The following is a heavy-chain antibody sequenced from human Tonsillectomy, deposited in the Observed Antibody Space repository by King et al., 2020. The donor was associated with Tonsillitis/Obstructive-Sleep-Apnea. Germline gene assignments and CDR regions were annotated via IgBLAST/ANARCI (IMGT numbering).Heavy chain of an antibody. Sequence: VQLVESGGGVVQPGRSLRLSCAASGFTFSSYGMHWVRQAPGKGLEGVAVISHDGSNKYYVDSVKGRFTISRDNSKNTLYLQMNSLRTEDTAVYYCAKDLYYYGSGSYYKTDAFDIWGQGTMVTVSS. CDR2: ISHDGSNK. CDR1: GFTFSSYG. CDR3: AKDLYYYGSGSYYKTDAFDI. J-gene: IGHJ3*02. D-gene: IGHD3-10*01. V-gene: IGHV3-30*18.